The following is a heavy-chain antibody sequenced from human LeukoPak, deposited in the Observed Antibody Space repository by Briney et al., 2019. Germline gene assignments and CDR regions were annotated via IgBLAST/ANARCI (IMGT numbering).Heavy chain of an antibody. V-gene: IGHV4-30-2*01. CDR2: IYHSGST. Sequence: SQTLSLTCAVSGGSISSGGYSWSWIRQPPGKGLEWIGYIYHSGSTYYNPSLKSRVTISVDRSKNQFSLKLSSVTAADTAVYYCARAGPRGVMGFDYWGQGTLVTVSS. CDR1: GGSISSGGYS. CDR3: ARAGPRGVMGFDY. D-gene: IGHD3-10*01. J-gene: IGHJ4*02.